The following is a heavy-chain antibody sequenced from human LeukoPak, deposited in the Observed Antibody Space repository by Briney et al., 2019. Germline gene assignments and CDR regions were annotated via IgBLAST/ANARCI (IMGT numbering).Heavy chain of an antibody. V-gene: IGHV4-34*01. D-gene: IGHD6-13*01. CDR1: GGSFSGYY. CDR2: INHSGST. Sequence: SETLSLTCAVYGGSFSGYYWSWIRQPPGKGLEWIGEINHSGSTNYNPSLKGRVTISVDTSKNQFSLKLSSVTAADTAVYYCARVPAAAEHDYYYMDVWGKGTTVTVSS. J-gene: IGHJ6*03. CDR3: ARVPAAAEHDYYYMDV.